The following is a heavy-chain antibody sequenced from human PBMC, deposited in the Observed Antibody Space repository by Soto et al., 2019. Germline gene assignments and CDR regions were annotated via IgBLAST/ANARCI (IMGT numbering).Heavy chain of an antibody. CDR1: GGTFSSYA. CDR3: ARSRDSGYYDSSGWAFDI. CDR2: IIPIFGTA. J-gene: IGHJ3*02. Sequence: SVKVSCKASGGTFSSYAISWVRQAPGQGLEWMGGIIPIFGTANYAQKFQGRVTITADESTSTAYMELSSLRSEDTAVYYCARSRDSGYYDSSGWAFDIWGQGTIVTVSS. D-gene: IGHD3-22*01. V-gene: IGHV1-69*13.